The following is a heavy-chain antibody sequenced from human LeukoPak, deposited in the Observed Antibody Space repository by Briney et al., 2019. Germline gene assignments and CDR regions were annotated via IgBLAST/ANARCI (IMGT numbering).Heavy chain of an antibody. J-gene: IGHJ6*03. CDR3: AKGGGYEAQYYYYYLDV. Sequence: GGSLRLSCAASGFTYSSYWMSWVRQAPDKGLEWVAFIRYEGSSKYYADSVKGRFTISRDNSKNTLYLQMKSLRAEDTAVYYCAKGGGYEAQYYYYYLDVWGKGTTVTISS. D-gene: IGHD5-12*01. V-gene: IGHV3-30*02. CDR2: IRYEGSSK. CDR1: GFTYSSYW.